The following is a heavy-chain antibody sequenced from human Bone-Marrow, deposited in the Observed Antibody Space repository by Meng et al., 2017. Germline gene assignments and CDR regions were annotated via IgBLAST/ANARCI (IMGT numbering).Heavy chain of an antibody. CDR2: INHSGST. D-gene: IGHD4-23*01. V-gene: IGHV4-34*01. J-gene: IGHJ4*02. CDR3: ARGVASPIFSTVVTPAFDY. CDR1: GGSFSGYD. Sequence: QGQLHRWRSGRLQPSDTLSLPCAAYGGSFSGYDCSWIRQPPGKGLEWIGEINHSGSTNYNPSLKSRVTISVDTSKNQFSLKLSSVTAADTAVYYCARGVASPIFSTVVTPAFDYWGQGTLVTVAS.